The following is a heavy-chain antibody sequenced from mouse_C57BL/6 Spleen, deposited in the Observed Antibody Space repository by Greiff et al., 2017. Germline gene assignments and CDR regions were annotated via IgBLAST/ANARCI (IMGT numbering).Heavy chain of an antibody. J-gene: IGHJ4*01. Sequence: QVQLQQSGPELVKPGASVKISCKASGYAFSSSWMNWVKQRPGKGLEWIGRIYPGDGDTNYNGKVKGKATLTADKASSTAYMQLSSLTSEDSAVYFCARFKGDYAMDYWGQGTSVTVSS. CDR2: IYPGDGDT. CDR1: GYAFSSSW. V-gene: IGHV1-82*01. CDR3: ARFKGDYAMDY.